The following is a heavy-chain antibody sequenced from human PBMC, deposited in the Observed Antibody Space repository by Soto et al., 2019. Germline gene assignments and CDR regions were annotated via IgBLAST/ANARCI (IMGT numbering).Heavy chain of an antibody. J-gene: IGHJ4*02. CDR2: IYYSGST. D-gene: IGHD3-10*01. Sequence: QVQLQESGPGLVKPSETLSLTCTVSGGSISSSSYYWGWIRQHPGKGLEWIGIIYYSGSTYYNPSLKSRVTISVDTSKNQFSLKLSSVTAADTAVYYCARVRYCNSSGSYQLDYWGQGTLVTVSS. CDR3: ARVRYCNSSGSYQLDY. V-gene: IGHV4-31*03. CDR1: GGSISSSSYY.